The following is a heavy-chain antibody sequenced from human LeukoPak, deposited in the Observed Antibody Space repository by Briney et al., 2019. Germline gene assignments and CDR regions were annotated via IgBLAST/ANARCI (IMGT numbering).Heavy chain of an antibody. CDR2: ISWNSGSI. CDR3: AKDMSTTIFGVVSAFDP. Sequence: GGSLRLSCAASGFTFDDYAMHWVRQAPGKGLEWVSGISWNSGSIGYADSVKGRFTISRDNAKNSLYLQMNSLRAEDTALYYCAKDMSTTIFGVVSAFDPWGQGTLATVSS. D-gene: IGHD3-3*01. J-gene: IGHJ5*02. CDR1: GFTFDDYA. V-gene: IGHV3-9*01.